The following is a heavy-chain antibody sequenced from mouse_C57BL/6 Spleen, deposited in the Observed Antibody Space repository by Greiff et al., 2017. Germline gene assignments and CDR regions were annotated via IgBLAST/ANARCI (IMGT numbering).Heavy chain of an antibody. Sequence: QVQLQQPGAELVMPGASVKLSCKASGYTFTSYWMHWVKQRPGQGLEWIGEIDPSDSYTNYNQKFKGKSTLTVDKSSSTAYMQLSSQTSEDSAVYYCARWMITTGYYYAMDYWGQGTSVTVSS. CDR2: IDPSDSYT. CDR1: GYTFTSYW. CDR3: ARWMITTGYYYAMDY. D-gene: IGHD2-4*01. V-gene: IGHV1-69*01. J-gene: IGHJ4*01.